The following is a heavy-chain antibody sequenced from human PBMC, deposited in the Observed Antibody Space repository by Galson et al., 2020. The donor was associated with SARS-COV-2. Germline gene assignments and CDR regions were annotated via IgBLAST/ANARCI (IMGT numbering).Heavy chain of an antibody. Sequence: GGSLRLSCAASGFPFSTYSMNWVRLAPGKGLEWVSSISTSSSYTYYVDSVKGRFSISRDNPRNSLYLQMNSLRAEDTAVYYCARDEGIRGYNYGRLYYGMDVWGQGTTVTV. V-gene: IGHV3-21*01. J-gene: IGHJ6*02. CDR1: GFPFSTYS. CDR2: ISTSSSYT. D-gene: IGHD5-18*01. CDR3: ARDEGIRGYNYGRLYYGMDV.